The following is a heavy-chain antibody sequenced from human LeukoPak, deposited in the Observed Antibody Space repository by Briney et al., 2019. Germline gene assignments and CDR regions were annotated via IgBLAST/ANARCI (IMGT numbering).Heavy chain of an antibody. CDR3: ARVTAVAGTLLDY. CDR2: ISVYNGNT. Sequence: ASVKVSCKASGYSFSTYGVNWVRQAPGQGLEWMGWISVYNGNTKCPQRFQGRLTMTTDTSTSTAYMELSSLRSEDTAVYYCARVTAVAGTLLDYWGQGTLVTVSS. D-gene: IGHD6-19*01. J-gene: IGHJ4*02. V-gene: IGHV1-18*01. CDR1: GYSFSTYG.